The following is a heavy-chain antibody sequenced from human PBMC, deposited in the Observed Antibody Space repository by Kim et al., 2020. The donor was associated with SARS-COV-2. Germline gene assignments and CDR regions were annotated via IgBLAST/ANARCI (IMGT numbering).Heavy chain of an antibody. J-gene: IGHJ4*02. Sequence: GGSLRLSCAASGFTFSGSAIHWVRQASGKGLEWVGRIRNQANTYATAYAASVKGRFTISRDDSKNTAYLQMNSLKTEDTAVYYCASFTLDYWGQGTLVTVSS. V-gene: IGHV3-73*01. CDR1: GFTFSGSA. D-gene: IGHD2-15*01. CDR2: IRNQANTYAT. CDR3: ASFTLDY.